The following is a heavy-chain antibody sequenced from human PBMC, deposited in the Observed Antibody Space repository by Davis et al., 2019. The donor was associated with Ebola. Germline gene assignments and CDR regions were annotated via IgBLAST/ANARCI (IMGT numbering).Heavy chain of an antibody. CDR1: GYTLTKLS. J-gene: IGHJ5*02. CDR3: ARVGTPFFDNSAPGWFDP. CDR2: FDPEDGET. Sequence: ASVKVSCKVSGYTLTKLSMHWVRQAPGKGLEWMGGFDPEDGETIYAQKFQGRVTLTRDTSTSTVYMQLSTLRSEDTAVYYCARVGTPFFDNSAPGWFDPWGQGTLVTVSS. D-gene: IGHD1-26*01. V-gene: IGHV1-24*01.